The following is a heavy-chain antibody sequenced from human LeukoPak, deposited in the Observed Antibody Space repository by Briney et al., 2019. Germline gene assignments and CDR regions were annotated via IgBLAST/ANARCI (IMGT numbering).Heavy chain of an antibody. CDR2: INPNRGGT. CDR1: ANTFTGYY. J-gene: IGHJ3*02. D-gene: IGHD3-16*01. Sequence: ASVTVSCKASANTFTGYYMHWVRRAPGQGLEWMGWINPNRGGTNYAQRFHGRVTMTRDTSISTAYMQLSRLTSDDTAVYYCARLGSSDIWGQGTMVTVSS. V-gene: IGHV1-2*02. CDR3: ARLGSSDI.